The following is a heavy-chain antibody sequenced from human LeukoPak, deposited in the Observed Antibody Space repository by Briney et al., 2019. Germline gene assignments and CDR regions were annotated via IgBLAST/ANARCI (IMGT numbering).Heavy chain of an antibody. D-gene: IGHD6-13*01. V-gene: IGHV3-30*02. J-gene: IGHJ4*02. Sequence: GGSLRLSCTASGLAFSSYGMHWARQAPGKGLEWVAFMQYDGSQIYYVDSVKGRFTISRDNSKNALYLQMNSLRPEDTAIYYCAGKAAAFYFDYWGLGTLVTVSS. CDR3: AGKAAAFYFDY. CDR1: GLAFSSYG. CDR2: MQYDGSQI.